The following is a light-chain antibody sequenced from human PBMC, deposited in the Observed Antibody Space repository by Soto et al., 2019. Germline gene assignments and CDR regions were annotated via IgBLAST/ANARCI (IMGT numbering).Light chain of an antibody. CDR2: SNN. CDR1: SSNIGSNT. Sequence: QSVLTQPPSASGTPGQRVTISCSGSSSNIGSNTVNWYQQVPGTAPKLLIYSNNQRPSGVPDRFSGSRSATSASLAISGLQSEDEADYYWAAWDDSLNGVVFGGGTKLTVL. J-gene: IGLJ2*01. V-gene: IGLV1-44*01. CDR3: AAWDDSLNGVV.